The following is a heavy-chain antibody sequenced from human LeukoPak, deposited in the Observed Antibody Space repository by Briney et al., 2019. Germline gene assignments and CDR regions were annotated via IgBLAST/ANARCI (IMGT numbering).Heavy chain of an antibody. J-gene: IGHJ6*02. D-gene: IGHD3/OR15-3a*01. CDR2: INHSGIT. CDR3: SGDTARVGTSFYYYYGMDV. Sequence: PSETLSLTCAVDGGSFSGYYWSWIRQPPGKGLKWIGEINHSGITNYNPSPKSRVTISVDTSKNQFTRKRSSVTAADTAVYCFSGDTARVGTSFYYYYGMDVWGQGTTVTVSS. V-gene: IGHV4-34*01. CDR1: GGSFSGYY.